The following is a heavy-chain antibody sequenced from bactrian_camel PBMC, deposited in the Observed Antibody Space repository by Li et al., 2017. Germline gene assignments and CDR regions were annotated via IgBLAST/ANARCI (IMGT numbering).Heavy chain of an antibody. Sequence: DVQLVESGGGLVQPGGSLRLSCEASGFTFVSMTMSWVRQAPGKGFEWISDINSGGGSTYYADSVKGRFTISRDNAKNTLYLQMNSLKTEDTAVYYCAARGPYSCGYYLPFCVFGYWGQGTQVTVS. V-gene: IGHV3S40*01. CDR1: GFTFVSMT. J-gene: IGHJ6*01. CDR3: AARGPYSCGYYLPFCVFGY. CDR2: INSGGGST. D-gene: IGHD1*01.